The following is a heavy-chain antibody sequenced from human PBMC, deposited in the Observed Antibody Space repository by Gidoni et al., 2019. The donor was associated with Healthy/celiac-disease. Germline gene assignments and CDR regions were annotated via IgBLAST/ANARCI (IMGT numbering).Heavy chain of an antibody. V-gene: IGHV1-18*01. CDR3: ARVEGLRCSVEREDG. J-gene: IGHJ4*02. CDR1: GSTFTSYG. D-gene: IGHD1-1*01. Sequence: QVQLVQSGAEVKKPGASVKVSCKASGSTFTSYGISWVRQAPGQGLEWMGWISAYNGNTNYAQKLHGRVTMTTDTSTSTAYMERRSLRSDDTAVYYWARVEGLRCSVEREDGWGQGTLVTVSS. CDR2: ISAYNGNT.